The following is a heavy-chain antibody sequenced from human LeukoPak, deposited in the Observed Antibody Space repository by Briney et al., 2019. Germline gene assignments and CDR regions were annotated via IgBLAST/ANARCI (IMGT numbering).Heavy chain of an antibody. CDR3: ARRPLRLGMDV. CDR1: GFTFSSYA. CDR2: IYFTGTT. J-gene: IGHJ6*02. D-gene: IGHD3-16*01. V-gene: IGHV4-30-2*03. Sequence: LRLSCAASGFTFSSYAMSWVRQAPGKGLEWIGSIYFTGTTYHNPSLKSRVTMSVDTSKNQFSLNLTSVIAADTALYYCARRPLRLGMDVWGQGTTVTVSS.